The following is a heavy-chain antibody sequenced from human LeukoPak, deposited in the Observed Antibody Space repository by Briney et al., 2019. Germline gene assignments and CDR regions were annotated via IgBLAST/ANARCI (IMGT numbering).Heavy chain of an antibody. J-gene: IGHJ4*02. CDR2: IGCYNRDT. Sequence: ASVKVSCKASGYTFNKYGISWVRQAPGQGLEWMGWIGCYNRDTRYAQKFQGRVTMTTDTSTSTVHMELRSLRSDDTAIYYCARDPSNTSGYRVYHDYWGQGALVTVSS. CDR1: GYTFNKYG. V-gene: IGHV1-18*01. D-gene: IGHD5/OR15-5a*01. CDR3: ARDPSNTSGYRVYHDY.